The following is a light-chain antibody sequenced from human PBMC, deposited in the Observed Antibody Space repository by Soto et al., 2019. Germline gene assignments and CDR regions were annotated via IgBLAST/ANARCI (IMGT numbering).Light chain of an antibody. V-gene: IGLV2-18*01. CDR1: STDFVSYNR. CDR3: TLYTSENTYV. J-gene: IGLJ1*01. CDR2: EAS. Sequence: QSALTLPPSVSGSPGQSVTISCTGTSTDFVSYNRVSWYQQPPGTAPKLIIYEASNRPSGVPDRFSGSKSGNTASLTISGLQAADEADYYCTLYTSENTYVFGTGTKLTVL.